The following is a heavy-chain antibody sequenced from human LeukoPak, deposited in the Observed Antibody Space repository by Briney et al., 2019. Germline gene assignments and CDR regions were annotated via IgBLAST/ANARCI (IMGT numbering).Heavy chain of an antibody. J-gene: IGHJ4*02. CDR3: ARAWGPVSSSWYRRIDY. V-gene: IGHV7-4-1*02. CDR1: GYTFASYA. D-gene: IGHD6-13*01. Sequence: GASVKVSCKASGYTFASYAMNWVRQAPGQGLEWMGWINTNTGNPTYAQGFTGRFVFSLDSSVSTAYLQISSLKAEDTAVYYCARAWGPVSSSWYRRIDYWGQGTLVTVSS. CDR2: INTNTGNP.